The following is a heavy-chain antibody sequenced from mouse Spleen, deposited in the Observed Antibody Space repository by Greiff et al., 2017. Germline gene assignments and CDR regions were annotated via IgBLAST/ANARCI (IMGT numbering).Heavy chain of an antibody. J-gene: IGHJ2*01. CDR1: GFTFSDYG. D-gene: IGHD1-1*01. V-gene: IGHV5-15*01. CDR2: ISNLAYSI. Sequence: EVQVVESGGGLVKPGGSLKLSCAASGFTFSDYGMAWVRQAPGKGPEWVAFISNLAYSIYYADTVTGRFTISRENAKNTLYLEMSSLRSEDTAMYYCARRGFITEEYYFDYWGQGTTLTVSS. CDR3: ARRGFITEEYYFDY.